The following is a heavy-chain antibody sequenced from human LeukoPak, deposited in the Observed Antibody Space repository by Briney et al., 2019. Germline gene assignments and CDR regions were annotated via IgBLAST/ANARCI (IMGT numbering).Heavy chain of an antibody. J-gene: IGHJ6*03. CDR2: INPSGGST. CDR1: GGTFSSYA. Sequence: ASVKVSCKASGGTFSSYAISWVRQAPGQGLEWMGIINPSGGSTSYAQKFQGRVTMTRDTSTSTVYMELSSLRSEDTAAYYCARELLRYFDWLPRYYYYYMDVWGKGTTVTISS. D-gene: IGHD3-9*01. V-gene: IGHV1-46*01. CDR3: ARELLRYFDWLPRYYYYYMDV.